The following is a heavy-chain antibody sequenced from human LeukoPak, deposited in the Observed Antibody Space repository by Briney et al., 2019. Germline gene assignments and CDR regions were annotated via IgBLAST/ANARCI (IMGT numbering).Heavy chain of an antibody. D-gene: IGHD5-18*01. CDR1: GFTFSSYG. CDR2: IRYDGSNK. V-gene: IGHV3-30*02. Sequence: GGSLRLSCAASGFTFSSYGMHWVRQAPGKGLEWVAFIRYDGSNKYYADSVKGRFTISRDNSKNTLYVQMNSLRAEDTAVYYCAKGGYSYGYRMWYFDYWGQGTLVTVSS. J-gene: IGHJ4*02. CDR3: AKGGYSYGYRMWYFDY.